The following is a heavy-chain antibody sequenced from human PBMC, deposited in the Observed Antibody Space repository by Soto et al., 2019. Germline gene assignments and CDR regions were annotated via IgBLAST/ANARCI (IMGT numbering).Heavy chain of an antibody. CDR2: IYYSGST. V-gene: IGHV4-59*08. D-gene: IGHD2-15*01. Sequence: PSETLCVTCTVAGGYISSYCWSWIRQTPGKGLEWIGYIYYSGSTNYNPSLKSRVTISVDTSKNQFSLKLSSVTAADTAVYYCARLRVRWYFFDYWGQGTLVTVSS. CDR3: ARLRVRWYFFDY. CDR1: GGYISSYC. J-gene: IGHJ4*02.